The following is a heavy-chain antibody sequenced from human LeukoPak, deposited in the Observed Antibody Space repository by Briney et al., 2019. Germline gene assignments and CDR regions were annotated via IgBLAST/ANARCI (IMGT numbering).Heavy chain of an antibody. V-gene: IGHV3-7*01. CDR1: GFTFGNYW. J-gene: IGHJ6*03. CDR2: IKQDGSEK. D-gene: IGHD2-2*02. Sequence: GGSLRLSCAASGFTFGNYWMGWVGQAPGKGLEGVASIKQDGSEKYYVDSVKSRFTISRDNTKSSLYLQMNSLRDEDTAVYYCARDIGDCSSLSCYNHYYYMDVWGKGTTVTVSS. CDR3: ARDIGDCSSLSCYNHYYYMDV.